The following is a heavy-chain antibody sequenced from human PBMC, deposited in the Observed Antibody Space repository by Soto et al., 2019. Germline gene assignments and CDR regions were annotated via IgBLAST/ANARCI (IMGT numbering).Heavy chain of an antibody. CDR1: GFTFSSYA. D-gene: IGHD2-15*01. CDR3: AREVVWGKKKYYFDY. CDR2: ISYDGSNK. Sequence: QVQLVESGGGVVQPGWSLRLSCAASGFTFSSYAMHWVRQAPGKGLEWVAVISYDGSNKYYADSVKGRFTISRDNSKNTLYLQMNSLRAEDTAVYYCAREVVWGKKKYYFDYWGQGTLVTVSS. V-gene: IGHV3-30-3*01. J-gene: IGHJ4*02.